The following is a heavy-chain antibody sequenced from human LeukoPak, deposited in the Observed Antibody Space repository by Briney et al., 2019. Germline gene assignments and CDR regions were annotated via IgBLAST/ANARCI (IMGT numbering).Heavy chain of an antibody. J-gene: IGHJ6*03. CDR2: MNPNSGNT. CDR1: GYTFTSYD. V-gene: IGHV1-8*03. Sequence: GASVRLSCKASGYTFTSYDINWVRQAPGQGLEWVGWMNPNSGNTGYAQKSQGRVTITRNTSISTAYMELSSLRSEDTAVYYCARGPHCSSTSCYRRYYYYYMDVWGKGTTVTVSS. CDR3: ARGPHCSSTSCYRRYYYYYMDV. D-gene: IGHD2-2*02.